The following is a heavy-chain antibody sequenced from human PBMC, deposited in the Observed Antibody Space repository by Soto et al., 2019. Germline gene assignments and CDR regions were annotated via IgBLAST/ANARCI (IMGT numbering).Heavy chain of an antibody. CDR2: INPAGNEQ. V-gene: IGHV3-7*01. CDR3: ATANTPYAFEM. Sequence: VQLVESGGGLVQPGEPLRLSSTASGLTFSISWMTWGRQAPGEGLERVSNINPAGNEQQYVDSVKERFTISRDTDKTSFFLQMSGLRVGDTAGYYGATANTPYAFEMWGPGTMVTVSS. CDR1: GLTFSISW. J-gene: IGHJ3*02.